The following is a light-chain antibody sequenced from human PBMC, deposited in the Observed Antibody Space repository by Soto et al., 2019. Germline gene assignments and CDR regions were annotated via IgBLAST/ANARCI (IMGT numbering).Light chain of an antibody. CDR2: SNN. Sequence: QSVLTQPPSASGNPGQRVTISCSGSSSNIGSNTVSWYQQLPSTAPKLLIYSNNQRPSGVPDRFSGSKSGTSASLAISGLQSEDEADYYCAAWDDSLNGLVFGGGTKLTVL. J-gene: IGLJ2*01. CDR1: SSNIGSNT. CDR3: AAWDDSLNGLV. V-gene: IGLV1-44*01.